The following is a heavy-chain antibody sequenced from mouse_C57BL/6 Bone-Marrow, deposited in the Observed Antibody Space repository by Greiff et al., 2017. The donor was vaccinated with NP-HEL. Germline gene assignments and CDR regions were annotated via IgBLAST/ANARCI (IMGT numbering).Heavy chain of an antibody. CDR1: GYTFTSYD. D-gene: IGHD1-1*01. CDR3: ARPYYYGSSYSWFAY. CDR2: IYPRDGST. V-gene: IGHV1-85*01. J-gene: IGHJ3*01. Sequence: QVHVKQSGPELVKPGASVKLSCKASGYTFTSYDINWVKQRPGQGLEWIGWIYPRDGSTKYNEKFKGKATLTVDTSSSTAYMELHSLTSEDSAVYFCARPYYYGSSYSWFAYWGQGTLVTVSA.